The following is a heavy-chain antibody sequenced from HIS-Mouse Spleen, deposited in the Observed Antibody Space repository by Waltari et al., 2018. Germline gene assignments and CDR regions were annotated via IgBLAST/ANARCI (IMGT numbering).Heavy chain of an antibody. CDR2: IYYSGST. D-gene: IGHD6-13*01. V-gene: IGHV4-39*07. CDR1: GGSISSSSYY. CDR3: AREIPYSSSWYDWYFDL. Sequence: QLQLQESGPGLVKPSETLSLTCTLSGGSISSSSYYWAWIRQPPGKGLEWIGSIYYSGSTYYNPSLKSRVTISVDTSKNQFSLKLSSATAADTAVYYCAREIPYSSSWYDWYFDLWGRGTLVTVSS. J-gene: IGHJ2*01.